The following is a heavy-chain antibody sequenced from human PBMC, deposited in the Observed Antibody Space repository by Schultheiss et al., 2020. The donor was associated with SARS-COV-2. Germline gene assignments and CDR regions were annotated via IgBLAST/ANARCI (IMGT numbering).Heavy chain of an antibody. V-gene: IGHV4-61*02. Sequence: SETLSLTCTVSGGSISSGSYYWSWIRQPAGKGLEWIGRIYTSGSTNYNPSLKSRVTISVDTSKNQFSLKLSSVTAADTAVYYCAIVGATQTFDYWGQGTLVTVSS. CDR2: IYTSGST. J-gene: IGHJ4*02. CDR1: GGSISSGSYY. CDR3: AIVGATQTFDY. D-gene: IGHD1-26*01.